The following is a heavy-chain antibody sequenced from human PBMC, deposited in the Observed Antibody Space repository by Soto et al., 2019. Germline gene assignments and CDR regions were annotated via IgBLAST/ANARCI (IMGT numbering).Heavy chain of an antibody. CDR2: IIPIFGTA. Sequence: ASVKVSCKASGGTFSSYAISWVRQAPGQGLEWMGGIIPIFGTANYAQKFQGRVTITADESTSTAYMELSSLRSEDTAVYYCARDLRYQLLRYNWFDPWGQGTLVTVSS. D-gene: IGHD2-2*01. CDR1: GGTFSSYA. J-gene: IGHJ5*02. V-gene: IGHV1-69*13. CDR3: ARDLRYQLLRYNWFDP.